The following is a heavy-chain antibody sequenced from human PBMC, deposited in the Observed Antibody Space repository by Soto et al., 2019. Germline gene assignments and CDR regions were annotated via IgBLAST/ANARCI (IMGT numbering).Heavy chain of an antibody. D-gene: IGHD6-19*01. Sequence: GASVKVSCKASGYAYTGYYMHWVRQAPGQGLEWMGWINPNSGGTNYAQKFQGWVTMTRDTSISTAYMELSRLRSDDTAVYYCARDYFGSSGWYMGNWFDPWGQGTLVTVSS. V-gene: IGHV1-2*04. CDR2: INPNSGGT. CDR1: GYAYTGYY. CDR3: ARDYFGSSGWYMGNWFDP. J-gene: IGHJ5*02.